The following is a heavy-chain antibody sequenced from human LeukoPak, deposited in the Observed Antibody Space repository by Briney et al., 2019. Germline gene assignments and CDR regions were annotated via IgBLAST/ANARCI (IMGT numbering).Heavy chain of an antibody. V-gene: IGHV5-51*01. CDR1: GYSFTSYW. CDR3: ARLLRPHGPLNWFNP. Sequence: GESLKISCKGSGYSFTSYWIGWGRQMPGKGLEWMGIIYPGDSDTSYSPSFQGQVTISADKSISTAYLQWSSLTASDTAMYYCARLLRPHGPLNWFNPWGQGTLVTVSS. CDR2: IYPGDSDT. D-gene: IGHD3-10*01. J-gene: IGHJ5*02.